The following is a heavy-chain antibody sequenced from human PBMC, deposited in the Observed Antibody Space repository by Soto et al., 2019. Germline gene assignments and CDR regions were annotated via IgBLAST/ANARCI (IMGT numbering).Heavy chain of an antibody. V-gene: IGHV1-18*04. Sequence: ASVKVSCKASGYTFTSYYMHWVRQAPGQGLEWMGWMNAYNGNTNYAQKVQGRVTMTTDTSTNTAYMELKSLRSDDTALYYCARHVYFVGTTFDYWGQGALVTVS. CDR2: MNAYNGNT. J-gene: IGHJ4*02. D-gene: IGHD1-26*01. CDR1: GYTFTSYY. CDR3: ARHVYFVGTTFDY.